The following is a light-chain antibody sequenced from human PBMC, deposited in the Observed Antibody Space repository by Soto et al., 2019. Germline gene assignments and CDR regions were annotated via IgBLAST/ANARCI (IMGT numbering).Light chain of an antibody. CDR2: AAS. CDR3: QQSYSTPYT. J-gene: IGKJ2*01. Sequence: DIQMTQSPSSLSASVGDRVTITCRASQSIRSYLNWYQQKPGKAPKLLIYAASSLQSGVPSRFSGSGSATDFTLTISSLQPEDFATYYCQQSYSTPYTFGQGTKLEIK. CDR1: QSIRSY. V-gene: IGKV1-39*01.